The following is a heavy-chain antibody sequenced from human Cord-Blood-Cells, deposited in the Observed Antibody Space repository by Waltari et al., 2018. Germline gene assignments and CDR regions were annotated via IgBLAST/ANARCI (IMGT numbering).Heavy chain of an antibody. J-gene: IGHJ3*02. Sequence: QVQLVQSGAEVKKPGSSVTVSCKASGGTFSSSAISWVRQAPGQGLEWMGGIIPIFGTANYAQKFQGRVTITADESTSTAYMELSSLRSEDTAVYYCAMEGYSYGYAFDIWGQGTMVTVSS. CDR1: GGTFSSSA. CDR3: AMEGYSYGYAFDI. V-gene: IGHV1-69*01. CDR2: IIPIFGTA. D-gene: IGHD5-18*01.